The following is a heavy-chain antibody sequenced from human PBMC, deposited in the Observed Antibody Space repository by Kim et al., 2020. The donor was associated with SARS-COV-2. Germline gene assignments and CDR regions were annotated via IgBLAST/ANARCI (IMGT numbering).Heavy chain of an antibody. CDR3: GRPYCTGGVCYPREGDP. Sequence: SETLSLTCTVSGGSISSSSYYWGWIRQPPGKGLEWIGSIYYSGSTYYNPSLKSRVTISVDTSKNQFSLKLSSVTAADTAVYYCGRPYCTGGVCYPREGDPWGQGTLVTVSS. D-gene: IGHD2-8*02. CDR1: GGSISSSSYY. V-gene: IGHV4-39*01. CDR2: IYYSGST. J-gene: IGHJ5*02.